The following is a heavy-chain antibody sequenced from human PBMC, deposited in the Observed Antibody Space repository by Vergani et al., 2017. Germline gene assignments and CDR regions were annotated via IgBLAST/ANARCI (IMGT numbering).Heavy chain of an antibody. CDR3: ARGRRGSSGYYHVPFDY. D-gene: IGHD3-22*01. J-gene: IGHJ4*02. CDR2: INHSGST. Sequence: QVQLQQWGAGLLKPSETLSLTCAVYGGSFSGYYWSWIRQPPGKGLEWIGEINHSGSTNYNPSLQSRVTISVDTSKNQFSLKLSSVTAADTAVYYCARGRRGSSGYYHVPFDYWGQGTLVTVSS. CDR1: GGSFSGYY. V-gene: IGHV4-34*01.